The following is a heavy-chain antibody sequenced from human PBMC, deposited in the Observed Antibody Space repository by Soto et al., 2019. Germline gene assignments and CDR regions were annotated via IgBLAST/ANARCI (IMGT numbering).Heavy chain of an antibody. CDR1: GFTFSSYG. CDR3: ASLGNINGYCDPIDAFDI. Sequence: QVQLVESGGGVVQPGRSLRLSCAASGFTFSSYGMHWVRQAPGKGLEWVAVIWYDGSNKYYADSVKGGFTISRNNSKNTLYLQMNSLRAEDTAVYYCASLGNINGYCDPIDAFDIWGPGTMVTVSS. V-gene: IGHV3-33*01. D-gene: IGHD4-17*01. CDR2: IWYDGSNK. J-gene: IGHJ3*02.